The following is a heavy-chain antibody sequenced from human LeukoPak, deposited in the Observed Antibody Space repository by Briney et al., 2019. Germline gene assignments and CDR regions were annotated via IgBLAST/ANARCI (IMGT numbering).Heavy chain of an antibody. CDR3: AKGGTGYCSSTSCLYYFDY. CDR1: GFTFTSYA. D-gene: IGHD2-2*01. V-gene: IGHV3-23*01. J-gene: IGHJ4*02. CDR2: ISGSGDST. Sequence: PGGSLRLSCAASGFTFTSYAMSWVRQAPGKGLEGGSTISGSGDSTYYADSVKSRFTISRDNSKKTLHLQMNSLRAEDTAVYYCAKGGTGYCSSTSCLYYFDYWGQGALVTVSS.